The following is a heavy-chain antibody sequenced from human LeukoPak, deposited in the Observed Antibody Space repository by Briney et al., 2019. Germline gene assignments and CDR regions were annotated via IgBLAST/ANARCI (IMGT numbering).Heavy chain of an antibody. CDR2: ISGSGGTT. D-gene: IGHD6-13*01. J-gene: IGHJ1*01. V-gene: IGHV3-23*01. Sequence: GGSLRLSCAASGFTFSSSAMSWVRQAPGKGLEWVSAISGSGGTTYYADSVKGRFTISRDNSKSTLYLQLNSLRAEDTALYYCAKSPIAAAGTRYFQHWGRGTLVTVSS. CDR3: AKSPIAAAGTRYFQH. CDR1: GFTFSSSA.